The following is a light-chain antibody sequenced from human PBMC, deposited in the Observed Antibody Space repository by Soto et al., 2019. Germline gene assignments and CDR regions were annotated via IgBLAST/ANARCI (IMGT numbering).Light chain of an antibody. J-gene: IGLJ2*01. Sequence: QSVLTQPASVSGSPGQSITISCTGTRSDVGDYNYVSWYQQHPGKVPKLMIYEVTNRPSGVSNRFSGSKSGNTASLTISGLQAEDEADYYCSSYSSSSALLFGGGTKLTVL. CDR2: EVT. CDR1: RSDVGDYNY. CDR3: SSYSSSSALL. V-gene: IGLV2-14*01.